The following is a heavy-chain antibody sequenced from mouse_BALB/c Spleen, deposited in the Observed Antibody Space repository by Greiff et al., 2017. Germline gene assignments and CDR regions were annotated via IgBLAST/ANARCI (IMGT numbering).Heavy chain of an antibody. Sequence: EVKLVESGPSLVKPSQTLSLTCSVTGDSITSCYWNWIRKFPGNKLEYMGYISYSGSTYYNPSLKSRISITRDTSKNQYYLQLNSVTTEDTATYYCARKYGNSYAMDYWGQGTSVTVSS. CDR3: ARKYGNSYAMDY. V-gene: IGHV3-8*02. CDR2: ISYSGST. D-gene: IGHD2-10*02. J-gene: IGHJ4*01. CDR1: GDSITSCY.